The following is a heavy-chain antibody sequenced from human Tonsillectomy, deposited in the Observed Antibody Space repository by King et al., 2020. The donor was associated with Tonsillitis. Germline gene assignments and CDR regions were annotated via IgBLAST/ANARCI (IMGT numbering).Heavy chain of an antibody. CDR2: ISGNGDST. V-gene: IGHV3-64*07. D-gene: IGHD6-13*01. CDR3: VRGSLSISWTLCYFDC. J-gene: IGHJ4*02. CDR1: GFTFSGYP. Sequence: VQLVESGGGLVKPGGSLRLSCVASGFTFSGYPMQWVRQAPGKGLEYVSAISGNGDSTYYIDSVRGRFTVSRDNSKNTLNLQMGSLRPEDTAVYYCVRGSLSISWTLCYFDCWGQGTLVTVSS.